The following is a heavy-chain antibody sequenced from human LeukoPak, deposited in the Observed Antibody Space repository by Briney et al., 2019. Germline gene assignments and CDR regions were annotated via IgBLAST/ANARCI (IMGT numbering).Heavy chain of an antibody. V-gene: IGHV1-2*02. CDR2: INPNSGGT. CDR1: GYSFTDYH. D-gene: IGHD6-19*01. J-gene: IGHJ2*01. Sequence: GASVKVSCKASGYSFTDYHMHWVRQAPGQRPEWMGWINPNSGGTNYAQKFQGRVTMTRDMSISTAYMEVSRLRFDDTAVYYCARCIAVAGNWYFDLWGRGTLVTVSS. CDR3: ARCIAVAGNWYFDL.